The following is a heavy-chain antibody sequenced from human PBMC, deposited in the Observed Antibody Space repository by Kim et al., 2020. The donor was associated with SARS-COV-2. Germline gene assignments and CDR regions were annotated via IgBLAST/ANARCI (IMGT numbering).Heavy chain of an antibody. CDR3: ARVYCSGGSCYVHAFDI. D-gene: IGHD2-15*01. CDR2: ISAYNVNT. CDR1: GYTFTSYG. Sequence: ASVKVYCKASGYTFTSYGISWVRQAPGQGLEWMGWISAYNVNTNYAQKLQGRVTMTTDTSTSTAYMELRSLRSDDTAVYYCARVYCSGGSCYVHAFDIWGQGTMVTVSS. J-gene: IGHJ3*02. V-gene: IGHV1-18*01.